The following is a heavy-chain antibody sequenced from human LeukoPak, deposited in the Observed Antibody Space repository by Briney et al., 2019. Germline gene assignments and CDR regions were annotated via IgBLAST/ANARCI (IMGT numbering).Heavy chain of an antibody. CDR3: AKDGSGWSYDS. Sequence: GGSLRLSCAASGFTFTNFAVGWVRQAPGSALEWVSRIGGSGDTYYADSVKGRFTISRDISKDTLYLQLSSLRADDTAVYYCAKDGSGWSYDSWGQGTLVTVSS. D-gene: IGHD3-10*01. CDR1: GFTFTNFA. J-gene: IGHJ5*01. V-gene: IGHV3-23*01. CDR2: IGGSGDT.